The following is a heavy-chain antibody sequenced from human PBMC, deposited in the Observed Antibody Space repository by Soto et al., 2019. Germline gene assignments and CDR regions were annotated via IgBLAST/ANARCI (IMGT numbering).Heavy chain of an antibody. J-gene: IGHJ4*02. CDR3: AHSLYSISSFDY. V-gene: IGHV2-5*05. D-gene: IGHD6-6*01. CDR2: IYWDDDK. CDR1: GFSLSTSDVG. Sequence: QITLKESGPTLVKPTQTLKLICTFSGFSLSTSDVGAGWIRQYPGKALEWLAAIYWDDDKRYGPALKSRLTITNDTSKNHVVLTMTIIDPVDTATYCCAHSLYSISSFDYWGQGTLVTVSS.